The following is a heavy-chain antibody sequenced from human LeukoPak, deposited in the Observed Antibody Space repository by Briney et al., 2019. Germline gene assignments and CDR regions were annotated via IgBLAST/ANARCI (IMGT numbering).Heavy chain of an antibody. J-gene: IGHJ4*02. D-gene: IGHD6-13*01. CDR3: ARGGSSSWLFDY. V-gene: IGHV4-30-4*08. Sequence: SQTLSLTCTVSGGSITSGDYYWSWIRQTPGKGLEWIGYIYYIGNTYYNPSLKSRVTISVNTSKNQFSLKLSSVTAADTAVYYCARGGSSSWLFDYWGQGTLVTVSS. CDR2: IYYIGNT. CDR1: GGSITSGDYY.